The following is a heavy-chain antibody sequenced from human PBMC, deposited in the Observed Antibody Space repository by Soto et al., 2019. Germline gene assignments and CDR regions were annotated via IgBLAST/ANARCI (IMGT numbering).Heavy chain of an antibody. V-gene: IGHV1-69*13. Sequence: SVKVSCKASGGTFSSYAISWVRQAPGQGLEWMGGIIPIFGTANYAQKFQGRVTITADESTSTAYMELSSLRSEDTAVYYCARDYGSGSYYAPLYYYYGMDVWGQGTTVTVSS. CDR3: ARDYGSGSYYAPLYYYYGMDV. CDR2: IIPIFGTA. J-gene: IGHJ6*02. D-gene: IGHD3-10*01. CDR1: GGTFSSYA.